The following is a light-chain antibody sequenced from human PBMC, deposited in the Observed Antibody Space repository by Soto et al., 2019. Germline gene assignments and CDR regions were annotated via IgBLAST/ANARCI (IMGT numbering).Light chain of an antibody. V-gene: IGKV3-20*01. CDR2: GAF. CDR3: QQFGNSPPLT. J-gene: IGKJ4*01. CDR1: HNIDIRY. Sequence: EIVLTQSPGTLSLSPGERATLSCRASHNIDIRYLAWYQQKPGQGPRLLIYGAFNRATGIPHRFTGSGSGTDFTLSISRLEPEDFAVYYCQQFGNSPPLTFGGGTKVEIK.